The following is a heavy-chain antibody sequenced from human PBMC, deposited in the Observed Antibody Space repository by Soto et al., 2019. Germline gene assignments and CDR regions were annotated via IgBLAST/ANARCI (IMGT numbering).Heavy chain of an antibody. CDR3: ATYYYDSSGYYFGFDY. J-gene: IGHJ4*02. V-gene: IGHV1-69*13. Sequence: SVKVSCKASGCTFTSYCISWVRQAPGQGLEWMGGIIPIFGTANYAQKFQGRVTITADESTSTAYMELSSLRSEDTAVYYCATYYYDSSGYYFGFDYWGQGTLVTVSS. CDR2: IIPIFGTA. D-gene: IGHD3-22*01. CDR1: GCTFTSYC.